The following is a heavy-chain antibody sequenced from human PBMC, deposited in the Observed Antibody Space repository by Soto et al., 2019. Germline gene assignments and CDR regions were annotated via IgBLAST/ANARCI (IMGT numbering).Heavy chain of an antibody. V-gene: IGHV1-46*03. CDR1: GYTFTSYY. CDR3: ASRYGYHGFDY. D-gene: IGHD4-17*01. CDR2: INPSGGST. J-gene: IGHJ4*02. Sequence: QVQLVQSGAEVKKPGASMKVSCKASGYTFTSYYMHWVRQAPGQGLEWMGIINPSGGSTSYAQKFQGRVTMTRDTSTSTVYMELSSLRSEDTAVYYFASRYGYHGFDYWGQGTLVTVSS.